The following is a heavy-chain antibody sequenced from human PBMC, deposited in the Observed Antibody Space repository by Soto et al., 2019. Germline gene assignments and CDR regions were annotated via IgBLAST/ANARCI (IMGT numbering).Heavy chain of an antibody. Sequence: EVQLLESGGGLVQPGGSLRLSCEASGFTFSSHAMSWVRQAPGKGLEWVSAISGSDAGTFDADSVRGRFTISRDNSKNTLYLHMTSLIVEDTAIYYCTKEPCTMSRCYFDFWGQGSLVTVSS. V-gene: IGHV3-23*01. CDR2: ISGSDAGT. CDR3: TKEPCTMSRCYFDF. CDR1: GFTFSSHA. D-gene: IGHD2-8*01. J-gene: IGHJ4*02.